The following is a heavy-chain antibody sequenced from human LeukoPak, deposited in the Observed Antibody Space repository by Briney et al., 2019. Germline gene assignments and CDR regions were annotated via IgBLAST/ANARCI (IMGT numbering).Heavy chain of an antibody. J-gene: IGHJ4*02. D-gene: IGHD6-13*01. CDR2: IWYDGSNK. CDR3: AKDRGSSWYRDYFDY. V-gene: IGHV3-33*06. CDR1: GFIFRSYG. Sequence: GGSLRLSCAASGFIFRSYGMHWVRQAPGKGLEWVAVIWYDGSNKYYADSVKGRFTISRDNSKNTLYLQMDSLRAEDTAVYYCAKDRGSSWYRDYFDYWGQGTLVTVSS.